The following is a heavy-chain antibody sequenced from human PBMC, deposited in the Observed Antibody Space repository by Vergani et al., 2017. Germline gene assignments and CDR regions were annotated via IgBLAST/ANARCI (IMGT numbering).Heavy chain of an antibody. Sequence: QVHLVESGGGVVQPGRSLRLSCVVSGFTSSYYGMHWVRQAPGKGLEWVAVISYDGTQKYYADSVKGRFNISRDNSKSTLYLQMNSLRTYDTAVYYCATKSCGTPGCQIVYFREWGQGTLVTVSS. CDR1: GFTSSYYG. D-gene: IGHD1-1*01. V-gene: IGHV3-30*03. CDR2: ISYDGTQK. CDR3: ATKSCGTPGCQIVYFRE. J-gene: IGHJ4*02.